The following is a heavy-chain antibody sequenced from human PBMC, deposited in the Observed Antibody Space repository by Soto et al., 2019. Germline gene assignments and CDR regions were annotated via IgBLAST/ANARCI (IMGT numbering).Heavy chain of an antibody. J-gene: IGHJ4*02. CDR3: ARDYDSSGYPRYYFDY. D-gene: IGHD3-22*01. Sequence: QVQLVESGGGVVQPGRSLRLSCAASGFTFSSYGMHWVRQAPGKGLEWVAVIWYDGSNKYSGDSVKGRFTISRDNSKNTPDLQMDSLRAEDAAVYSCARDYDSSGYPRYYFDYCGQGTLVTVSS. CDR1: GFTFSSYG. CDR2: IWYDGSNK. V-gene: IGHV3-33*01.